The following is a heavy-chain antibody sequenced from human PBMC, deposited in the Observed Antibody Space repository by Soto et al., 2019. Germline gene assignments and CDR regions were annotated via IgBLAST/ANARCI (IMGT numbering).Heavy chain of an antibody. D-gene: IGHD3-16*02. V-gene: IGHV3-23*01. CDR2: ISGSGGST. CDR1: GFTFSSYA. Sequence: SCKASGFTFSSYAMSWVRQAPGKGLEWVSAISGSGGSTYYADSVKGRFTISRDNSKNTLYLQMNSLRAEDTAVYYCAKVDRYDYIWGSYRANDAFDIWGQGTMVTVSS. CDR3: AKVDRYDYIWGSYRANDAFDI. J-gene: IGHJ3*02.